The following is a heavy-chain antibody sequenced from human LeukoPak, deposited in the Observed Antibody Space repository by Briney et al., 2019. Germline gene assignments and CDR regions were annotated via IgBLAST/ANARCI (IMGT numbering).Heavy chain of an antibody. CDR3: ARVRGIAARWFDP. Sequence: SEALSLTCTVACGSISSYYWSWIRQPAGKGLEWIGRIYSSGSTNYNPSLKSRVTISVDTSKNQFSLKLSSVTAADTAVYYCARVRGIAARWFDPWGQGTLVTVSS. V-gene: IGHV4-4*07. D-gene: IGHD6-6*01. J-gene: IGHJ5*02. CDR2: IYSSGST. CDR1: CGSISSYY.